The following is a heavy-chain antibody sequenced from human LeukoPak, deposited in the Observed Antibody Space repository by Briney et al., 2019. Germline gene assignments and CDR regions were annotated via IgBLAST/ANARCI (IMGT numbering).Heavy chain of an antibody. J-gene: IGHJ3*02. CDR3: ARGPYSYDSSGAFDI. V-gene: IGHV4-4*02. CDR1: GGSISSSNW. Sequence: SETLSLTCTVSGGSISSSNWWSWVRQPPGKGLEWIGEIYHSGSTNYNPSLKSRVTISVDKSKNQFSLKLSSVTAADTAVYFCARGPYSYDSSGAFDIWGQGTMVTVSS. D-gene: IGHD3-22*01. CDR2: IYHSGST.